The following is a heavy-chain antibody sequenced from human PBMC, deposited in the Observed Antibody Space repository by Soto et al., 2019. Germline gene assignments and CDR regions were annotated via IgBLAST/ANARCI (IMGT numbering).Heavy chain of an antibody. Sequence: QLQLQESGPGLVKPSETLSLTCTVSGGSISSGPYSWGWIRQPPGEGLEWIGTFYYSESTYYNPSLXXRVTISVDTSKXXXSXXVSSVTVADTAVYYCARLGGYCSSTSCYGYYGMDVWGQGTTVTVSS. J-gene: IGHJ6*02. V-gene: IGHV4-39*01. CDR3: ARLGGYCSSTSCYGYYGMDV. CDR2: FYYSEST. D-gene: IGHD2-2*01. CDR1: GGSISSGPYS.